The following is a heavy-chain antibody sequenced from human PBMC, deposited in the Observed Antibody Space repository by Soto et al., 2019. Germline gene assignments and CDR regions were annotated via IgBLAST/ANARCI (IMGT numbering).Heavy chain of an antibody. D-gene: IGHD3-3*01. CDR3: ARDGCWSGSPYYGMDV. Sequence: GESLKIACKGSGYRFTTYWNGWVRQMPGKGLEWMGIIFPGDSDNRYSPSFQGQVTISVDNSITTAYLQWSSLKASDTAIYYCARDGCWSGSPYYGMDVWGQGTTVSVSS. CDR1: GYRFTTYW. CDR2: IFPGDSDN. J-gene: IGHJ6*02. V-gene: IGHV5-51*01.